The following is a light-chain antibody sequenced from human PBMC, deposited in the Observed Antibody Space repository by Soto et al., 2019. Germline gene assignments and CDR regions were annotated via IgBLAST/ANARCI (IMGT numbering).Light chain of an antibody. CDR1: QTISSW. Sequence: DIQMTQSPSTLSGSVGDRVTLTCRASQTISSWLAWYQQKPGKAPKLLIYKVSTLKSGVPSRFSGSGSGTEFTLTISSLQPDDFATYYCQHYNSYSEAFGQGTKVDIK. V-gene: IGKV1-5*03. J-gene: IGKJ1*01. CDR3: QHYNSYSEA. CDR2: KVS.